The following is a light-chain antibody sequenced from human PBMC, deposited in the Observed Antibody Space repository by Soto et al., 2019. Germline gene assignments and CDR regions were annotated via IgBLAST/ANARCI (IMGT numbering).Light chain of an antibody. Sequence: DIQMTQSPSSLSASVGDRVTITCRAGQDINIYLAWYQQKPGKVPKLLISAASTLQSGVPSRFSGSGSGTDVTLTISSLQPEDVATYYGQKYDGAPLTFGGGTKVEIK. J-gene: IGKJ4*01. CDR3: QKYDGAPLT. CDR2: AAS. V-gene: IGKV1-27*01. CDR1: QDINIY.